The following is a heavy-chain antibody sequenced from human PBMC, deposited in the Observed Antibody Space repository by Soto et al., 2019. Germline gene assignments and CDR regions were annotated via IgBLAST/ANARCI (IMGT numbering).Heavy chain of an antibody. CDR1: GFTFTSSA. J-gene: IGHJ5*02. CDR3: AAVSGSYPKEFDP. V-gene: IGHV1-58*01. D-gene: IGHD1-26*01. CDR2: IVVGSGNT. Sequence: ASVKVSCKASGFTFTSSAVQWVRQARGQRLEWIGWIVVGSGNTNYAQKFQERVTITRDMSTSTAYMELSSLRSEDTAVYYCAAVSGSYPKEFDPRGQGTLVTVSS.